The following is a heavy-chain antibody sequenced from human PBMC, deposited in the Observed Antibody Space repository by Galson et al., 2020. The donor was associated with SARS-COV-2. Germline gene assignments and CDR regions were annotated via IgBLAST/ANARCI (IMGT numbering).Heavy chain of an antibody. CDR3: ATFGATYGLFDY. CDR2: IGGSYDST. D-gene: IGHD4-17*01. J-gene: IGHJ4*02. CDR1: GFTFSSFA. V-gene: IGHV3-23*01. Sequence: AGSLRLSCAAFGFTFSSFAMSWVRQAPGKGLEWVSAIGGSYDSTYYADSVKGRFTISRDNSKNTLYVQMNSLRAEDTAVYYCATFGATYGLFDYWGQGTLVTVSS.